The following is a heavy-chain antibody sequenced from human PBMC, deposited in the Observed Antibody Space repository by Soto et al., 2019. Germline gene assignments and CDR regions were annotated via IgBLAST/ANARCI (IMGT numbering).Heavy chain of an antibody. Sequence: QVQLVQSGAAVKKPGSSVKFSCKAPGGPFSRSVINWVRQPPGQGLDWMGGIPRMFGTTNYAQKFQGRVTITADASATTAYMELSTLTSDDTGVYYCARSTPGYYYCGMDLWGQGTTVTVSS. J-gene: IGHJ6*02. D-gene: IGHD3-9*01. CDR2: IPRMFGTT. CDR3: ARSTPGYYYCGMDL. V-gene: IGHV1-69*12. CDR1: GGPFSRSV.